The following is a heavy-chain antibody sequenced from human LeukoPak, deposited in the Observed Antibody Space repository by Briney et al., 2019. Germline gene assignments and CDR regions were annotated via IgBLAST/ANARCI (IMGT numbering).Heavy chain of an antibody. Sequence: GGSLRLSCAASGFTFSSYVMSWVRQAPGKGLEWVSAISGSGGSTYYADSVKGRFTISRDNSKNTLYLQMNSLRAEDTAVYYCAKDRDSGSYYFDYWGQGTLVTVSS. V-gene: IGHV3-23*01. J-gene: IGHJ4*02. CDR3: AKDRDSGSYYFDY. CDR1: GFTFSSYV. D-gene: IGHD1-26*01. CDR2: ISGSGGST.